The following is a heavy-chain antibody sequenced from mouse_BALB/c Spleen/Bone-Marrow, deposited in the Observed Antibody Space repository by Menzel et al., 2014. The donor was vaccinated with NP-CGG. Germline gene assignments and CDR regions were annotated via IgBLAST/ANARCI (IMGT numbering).Heavy chain of an antibody. CDR2: INSNGGST. D-gene: IGHD2-1*01. CDR3: ARGNYGNYVDYFDY. J-gene: IGHJ2*01. CDR1: GFTFSSYG. V-gene: IGHV5-6-3*01. Sequence: DVKLQESGGGLVQPGGSLKLSCAASGFTFSSYGMSWVRQTPEKRLELVASINSNGGSTYYPDSVKGRFTISRDNAKNTLSLQMSSLKSEDTAMYYCARGNYGNYVDYFDYWGQGTTLTVSS.